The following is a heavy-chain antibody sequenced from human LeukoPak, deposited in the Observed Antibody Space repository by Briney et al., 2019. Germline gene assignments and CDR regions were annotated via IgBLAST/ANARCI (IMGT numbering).Heavy chain of an antibody. J-gene: IGHJ3*02. Sequence: GGTLRLSCAASGFTFSSYGMSWVRQAPGKGLEWVSAISGSGGSTYYADSVKGRFTISRDNSKNTLYLQMNSLRAEDTAVYYCAKVMIVVVITHAFDIWGQGTMVTVSS. CDR3: AKVMIVVVITHAFDI. CDR2: ISGSGGST. D-gene: IGHD3-22*01. V-gene: IGHV3-23*01. CDR1: GFTFSSYG.